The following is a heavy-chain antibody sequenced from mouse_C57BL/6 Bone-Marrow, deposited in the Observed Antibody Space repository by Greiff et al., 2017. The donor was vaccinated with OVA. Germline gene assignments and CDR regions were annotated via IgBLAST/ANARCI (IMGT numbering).Heavy chain of an antibody. CDR3: ANYCSGSSPFAY. CDR1: GYAFSSSW. Sequence: QVQLQQSGPELVKPGASVKISCKASGYAFSSSWMNWVKQRPGKGLEWIGRIYPGDGDTNYNGKFKGKATLTADKASSTAYMQLISLTSEDSAVYFCANYCSGSSPFAYWGQGTLVTVSA. V-gene: IGHV1-82*01. J-gene: IGHJ3*01. D-gene: IGHD1-1*01. CDR2: IYPGDGDT.